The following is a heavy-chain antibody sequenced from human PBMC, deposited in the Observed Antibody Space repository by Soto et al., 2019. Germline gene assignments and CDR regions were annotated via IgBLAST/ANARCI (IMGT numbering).Heavy chain of an antibody. CDR2: INHSGST. D-gene: IGHD3-10*01. CDR1: GGSFSGYY. Sequence: SETLSLTCAVYGGSFSGYYWSWIRQPPGKGLKWIGEINHSGSTNYNPSLKSRVTISVDTSKNQFSLKLSSVTAADTAVYYCARRYGSGSYYNGGRYYYYGMDVWGQGTTVTVSS. V-gene: IGHV4-34*01. CDR3: ARRYGSGSYYNGGRYYYYGMDV. J-gene: IGHJ6*02.